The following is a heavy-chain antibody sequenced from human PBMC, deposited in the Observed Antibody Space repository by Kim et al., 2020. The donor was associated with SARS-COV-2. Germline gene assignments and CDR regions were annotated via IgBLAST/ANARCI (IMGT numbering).Heavy chain of an antibody. D-gene: IGHD2-15*01. CDR3: ARARYCSGGSCYSFDY. J-gene: IGHJ4*02. Sequence: ASVKVSCKASGYTFTSYGFNWVRQAPGQGLEWMGWISAYNGDTNYAQKLQGRVTMTTDTSTNTAYMELRSLRSDDTAVYYCARARYCSGGSCYSFDYWGQGTLVTVSS. CDR2: ISAYNGDT. V-gene: IGHV1-18*01. CDR1: GYTFTSYG.